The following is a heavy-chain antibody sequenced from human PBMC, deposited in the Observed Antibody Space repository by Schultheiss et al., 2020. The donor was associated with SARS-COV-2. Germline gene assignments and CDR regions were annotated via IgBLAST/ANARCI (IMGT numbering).Heavy chain of an antibody. CDR1: GGSFSGYY. Sequence: SETLSLTCAVYGGSFSGYYWSWIRQPPGKGLEWIGEINQSGGTNYNPSLKSRVKISVDTSKTQFSLNLRSVTAADTAVYYCARSLTAMGEFDPWGQGTQVTVSS. CDR3: ARSLTAMGEFDP. D-gene: IGHD5-18*01. V-gene: IGHV4-34*01. J-gene: IGHJ5*02. CDR2: INQSGGT.